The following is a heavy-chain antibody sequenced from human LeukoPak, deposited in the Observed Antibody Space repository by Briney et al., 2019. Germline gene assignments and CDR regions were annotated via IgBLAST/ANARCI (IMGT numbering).Heavy chain of an antibody. V-gene: IGHV3-7*04. Sequence: GGSLRLSCGASGFTFSGYWMSWVRQAPGKGLEWVANIIQDGSETYYVDSVKGRFTISRDNAKSSLYLQMNSLRAEDTAVYYCAKGKDSVAGATNDYWGQGTLVTVSS. J-gene: IGHJ4*02. D-gene: IGHD6-19*01. CDR3: AKGKDSVAGATNDY. CDR1: GFTFSGYW. CDR2: IIQDGSET.